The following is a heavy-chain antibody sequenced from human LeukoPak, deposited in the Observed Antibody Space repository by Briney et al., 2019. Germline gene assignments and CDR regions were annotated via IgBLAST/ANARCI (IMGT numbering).Heavy chain of an antibody. CDR1: GGSISSYY. J-gene: IGHJ4*02. Sequence: PSETLSLTCTVSGGSISSYYWSWIRQPPGKGLEYVGYIYYSGSTYYKPSLKSRVTISVDTSKNQFSLKLSSVTAADTAVYYCARAGYYYGSGSYYNTPHFDYWGQGTLVTVSS. V-gene: IGHV4-59*01. D-gene: IGHD3-10*01. CDR3: ARAGYYYGSGSYYNTPHFDY. CDR2: IYYSGST.